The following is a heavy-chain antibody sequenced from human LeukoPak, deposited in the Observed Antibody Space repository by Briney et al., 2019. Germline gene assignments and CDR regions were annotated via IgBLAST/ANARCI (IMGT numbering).Heavy chain of an antibody. J-gene: IGHJ4*02. Sequence: ASVKFSCKASNYTFINYGINWVRQAPGQGREWIGWISAYNGNTKFAENLQGRVTMTTDTSTSTAYMELRSLRSDDTAMYYCARASYYYHSSGTDYWGQGTLVTVSS. V-gene: IGHV1-18*01. CDR3: ARASYYYHSSGTDY. CDR2: ISAYNGNT. CDR1: NYTFINYG. D-gene: IGHD3-22*01.